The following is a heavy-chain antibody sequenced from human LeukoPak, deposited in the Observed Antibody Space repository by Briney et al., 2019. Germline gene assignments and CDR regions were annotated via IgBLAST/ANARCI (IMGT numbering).Heavy chain of an antibody. J-gene: IGHJ4*02. CDR2: INSDGSEK. Sequence: GGSLRLSCAASGFIFDNHGMSWVRHVPGRGLEWVAHINSDGSEKNYVDSVKGRFTISRDNARNSQFLQMNSLRAEDTAVYYCAKSYYDSSGYYDYWGQGTLVTVSS. CDR3: AKSYYDSSGYYDY. D-gene: IGHD3-22*01. V-gene: IGHV3-7*03. CDR1: GFIFDNHG.